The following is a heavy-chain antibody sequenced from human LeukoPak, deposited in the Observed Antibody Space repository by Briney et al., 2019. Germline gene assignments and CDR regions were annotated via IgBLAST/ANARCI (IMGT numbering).Heavy chain of an antibody. V-gene: IGHV4-39*01. CDR2: IYYSGPT. CDR3: ARSQRYYYDSSGYQIPHFDY. D-gene: IGHD3-22*01. Sequence: ASETLSLTCSVSGVSISSTTLYWGWIRQPPGKGLEGIGSIYYSGPTHYNPSLKSRVTISVDTSKNQFSLKLISVTAADTAVYYCARSQRYYYDSSGYQIPHFDYWGQGTMVTVSS. J-gene: IGHJ4*02. CDR1: GVSISSTTLY.